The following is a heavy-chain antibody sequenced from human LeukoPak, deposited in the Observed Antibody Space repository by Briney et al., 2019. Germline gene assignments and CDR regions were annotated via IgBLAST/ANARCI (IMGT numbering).Heavy chain of an antibody. D-gene: IGHD6-6*01. CDR2: ISDDGRST. CDR1: GFTFSSYG. V-gene: IGHV3-23*01. J-gene: IGHJ4*02. CDR3: AKRVPYTSSSVYFDY. Sequence: GGSLRLSCAASGFTFSSYGMSWVRRAPGKGLEWVSSISDDGRSTYYADSVKGRFTISKDNSKNTMYLQMNNLRAEDTAIYYCAKRVPYTSSSVYFDYWGQGTLVTVSS.